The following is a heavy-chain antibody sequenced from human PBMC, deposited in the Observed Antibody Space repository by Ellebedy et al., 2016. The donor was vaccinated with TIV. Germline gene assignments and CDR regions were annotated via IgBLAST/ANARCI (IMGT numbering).Heavy chain of an antibody. CDR2: INPSDGST. J-gene: IGHJ4*02. CDR3: ARDGGYMMITFGGVPDY. V-gene: IGHV1-46*01. D-gene: IGHD3-16*01. CDR1: GYTFTRYY. Sequence: AASVKVSCKTSGYTFTRYYMHWVRQAPGQGLEWMGIINPSDGSTNYAQRFQGRVTMTRDTSTSTVNMKLSSLRSEDTAVYYCARDGGYMMITFGGVPDYWGQGTLVTVSS.